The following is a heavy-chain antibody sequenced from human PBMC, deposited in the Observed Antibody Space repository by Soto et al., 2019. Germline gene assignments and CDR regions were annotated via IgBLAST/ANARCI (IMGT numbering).Heavy chain of an antibody. J-gene: IGHJ4*02. D-gene: IGHD2-21*01. Sequence: GGSLRLSCAASGFTFSSYAMHWVRQAPGKGLEWVAVISYDGSNKYYADSVKGRFTISRDNSKNTLYLQMNSLRAEDTAVYYCARDRAVISGDFDYWGQGTLVTVSS. CDR2: ISYDGSNK. CDR3: ARDRAVISGDFDY. V-gene: IGHV3-30-3*01. CDR1: GFTFSSYA.